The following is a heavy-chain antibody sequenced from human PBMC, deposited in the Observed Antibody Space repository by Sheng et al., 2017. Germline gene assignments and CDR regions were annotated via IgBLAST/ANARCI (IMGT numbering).Heavy chain of an antibody. V-gene: IGHV3-21*01. CDR1: GFTFSSYS. CDR2: ISSSSSYI. CDR3: ARAQWELRPPGGYYYGMDV. D-gene: IGHD1-26*01. J-gene: IGHJ6*01. Sequence: EVQLVESWGEAWSSRGGSLRLSCAASGFTFSSYSMNWVRQAPGKGLEWVSSISSSSSYIYYADSVKGRFTISRDNAKNSLYLQMNSLRAEDTAVYYCARAQWELRPPGGYYYGMDVVGPKGPTVTVSS.